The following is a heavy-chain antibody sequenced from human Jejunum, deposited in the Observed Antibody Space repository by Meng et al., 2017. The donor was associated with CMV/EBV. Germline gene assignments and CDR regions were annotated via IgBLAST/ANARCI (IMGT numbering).Heavy chain of an antibody. CDR2: VSSGSGYI. Sequence: MNWVRQDPGKGLEWVSSVSSGSGYIYYADAVKGRFTISRDNAKNSLYLQMNSLRAEDTAMYFCARDMCTTTSCYGRLNYYYYVMDVWGQGTTVTVSS. D-gene: IGHD2-2*01. J-gene: IGHJ6*02. CDR3: ARDMCTTTSCYGRLNYYYYVMDV. V-gene: IGHV3-21*06.